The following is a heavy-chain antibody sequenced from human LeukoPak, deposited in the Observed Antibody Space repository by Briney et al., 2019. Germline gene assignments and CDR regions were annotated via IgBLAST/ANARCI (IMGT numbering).Heavy chain of an antibody. J-gene: IGHJ4*02. CDR3: TTVTHFYL. V-gene: IGHV3-15*01. D-gene: IGHD2-15*01. CDR1: GFSFSGAW. CDR2: IQHGGTT. Sequence: GGSLRLSCATSGFSFSGAWLSWVRQAPGKGLEWIGRIQHGGTTDCAAPVKGRFTISRDDSKATLYLQMNSLKTEDAAIYYCTTVTHFYLGGQGTLVTVSS.